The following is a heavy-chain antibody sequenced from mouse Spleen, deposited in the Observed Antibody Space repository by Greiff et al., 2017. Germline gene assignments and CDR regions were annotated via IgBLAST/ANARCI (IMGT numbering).Heavy chain of an antibody. CDR2: INPNNGGT. CDR1: GYTFTDYY. J-gene: IGHJ4*01. Sequence: VQLQQSGPELVKPGASVKISCKASGYTFTDYYMNWVKQSHGKSLEWIGDINPNNGGTSYNQKFKGKATLTVDKSSSTAYMELRSLTSEDSAVYYCARWIHYYGSSYAMDYWGQGTSVTVSS. V-gene: IGHV1-26*01. D-gene: IGHD1-1*01. CDR3: ARWIHYYGSSYAMDY.